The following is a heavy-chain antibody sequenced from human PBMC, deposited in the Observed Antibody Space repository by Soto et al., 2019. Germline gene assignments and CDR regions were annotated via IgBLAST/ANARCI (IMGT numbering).Heavy chain of an antibody. J-gene: IGHJ3*02. D-gene: IGHD3-3*01. CDR1: GGTFSSYA. CDR3: VRDSGVARITIFGVVTPDAFDI. CDR2: IIPIFGTA. V-gene: IGHV1-69*01. Sequence: QVQLVQSGAEVKKPGSSVKVSCKASGGTFSSYAISWVRQAPGQGLEWMGGIIPIFGTANYAQKFQGRVTITADESTSTAYMELSSLRSEDTAVYYCVRDSGVARITIFGVVTPDAFDIWGQGTMVTVSS.